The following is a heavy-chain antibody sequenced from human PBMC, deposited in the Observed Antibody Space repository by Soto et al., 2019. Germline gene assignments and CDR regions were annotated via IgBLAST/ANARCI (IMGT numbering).Heavy chain of an antibody. CDR2: ISPYNGNT. V-gene: IGHV1-18*01. D-gene: IGHD3-22*01. Sequence: QVQLVQSGGEVKQPGASVKVSCKATGYTFINSAIAWVRQAPGQGLEWMGWISPYNGNTNYAQSVQGRVTITTDTSRSTASMEITSLRFDDTAVYYCARDPSSGVFDYWAQGRLVTV. CDR3: ARDPSSGVFDY. CDR1: GYTFINSA. J-gene: IGHJ4*02.